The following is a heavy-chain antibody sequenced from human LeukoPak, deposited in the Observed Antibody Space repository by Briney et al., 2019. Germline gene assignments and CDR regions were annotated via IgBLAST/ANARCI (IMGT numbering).Heavy chain of an antibody. J-gene: IGHJ4*02. CDR3: ARGRDTAMVQYYFDY. D-gene: IGHD5-18*01. V-gene: IGHV1-8*01. CDR2: MNPNSGNT. CDR1: GYTFTSYD. Sequence: ASVKVSCKASGYTFTSYDINWVRQATGQGLEWMGWMNPNSGNTGYAQKFQGRVTMTRNTSISTAYMELSSLRSEDTDVYYCARGRDTAMVQYYFDYWGQGTLVTVSS.